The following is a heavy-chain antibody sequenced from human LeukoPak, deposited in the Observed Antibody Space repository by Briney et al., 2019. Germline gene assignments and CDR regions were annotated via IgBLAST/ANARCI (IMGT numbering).Heavy chain of an antibody. Sequence: ASVKVSCKASGYTFTSYGISWVRQAPGQGLEWMGWISAYNGNTNYAQKLQGRVTMTTDTSTSTAYMELRSLRSEDTAVYYCARDTPPPQYYYDSSGYYYLNWFDPWGQGTLVTVSS. D-gene: IGHD3-22*01. CDR2: ISAYNGNT. J-gene: IGHJ5*02. V-gene: IGHV1-18*01. CDR1: GYTFTSYG. CDR3: ARDTPPPQYYYDSSGYYYLNWFDP.